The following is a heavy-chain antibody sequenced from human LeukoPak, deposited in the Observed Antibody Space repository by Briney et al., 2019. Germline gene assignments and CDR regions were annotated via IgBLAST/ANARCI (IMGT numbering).Heavy chain of an antibody. Sequence: SETLSLTCTVSGGSISSSSYYWGWIRQPPGKGLEWIGSIYYSGSTYYNPSLKSRVTISVDTSKNQFSLKLSSVTAADTAVYYCARRLLSITMVRGVIGAFDIWGQGTMVTVSS. J-gene: IGHJ3*02. CDR3: ARRLLSITMVRGVIGAFDI. CDR2: IYYSGST. CDR1: GGSISSSSYY. D-gene: IGHD3-10*01. V-gene: IGHV4-39*01.